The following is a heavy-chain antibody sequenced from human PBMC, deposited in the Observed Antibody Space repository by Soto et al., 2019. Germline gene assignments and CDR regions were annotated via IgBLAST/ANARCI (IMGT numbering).Heavy chain of an antibody. CDR2: SIPIFGTA. J-gene: IGHJ6*02. CDR1: GGTFSSYA. Sequence: QVQLVQSGAEVKKPGSSVKVSCKASGGTFSSYAISWVRQAPGQGLEWRGGSIPIFGTANYAQKFQGRVTITADKSTRTAYMELSSLRSEDTAVYYCAREYCSSTSCYSGAYYYYGMDVWGQGTTVTVSS. CDR3: AREYCSSTSCYSGAYYYYGMDV. D-gene: IGHD2-2*01. V-gene: IGHV1-69*06.